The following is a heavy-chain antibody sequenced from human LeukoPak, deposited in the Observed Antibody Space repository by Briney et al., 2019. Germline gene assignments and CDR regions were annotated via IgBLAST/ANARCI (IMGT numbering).Heavy chain of an antibody. CDR1: GFTFSSYW. J-gene: IGHJ6*03. CDR3: AKVRPGYYYMDV. CDR2: INLDGSGT. V-gene: IGHV3-74*01. D-gene: IGHD7-27*01. Sequence: PGGSLRLSCAASGFTFSSYWMHWVRQAPGKGLVWVSRINLDGSGTVYADSGKGRFTISRDNAKNTLYLQMNSLRAEDTAVYYCAKVRPGYYYMDVWGKGTTVTVSS.